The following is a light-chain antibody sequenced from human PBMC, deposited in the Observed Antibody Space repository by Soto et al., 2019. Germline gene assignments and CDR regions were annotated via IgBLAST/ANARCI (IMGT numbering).Light chain of an antibody. CDR2: EVA. J-gene: IGLJ1*01. V-gene: IGLV2-14*01. CDR1: SSDVGGYNY. CDR3: TSYTSTNTYV. Sequence: QSALTQPASVSGSPGQSITISCTGTSSDVGGYNYVSWYQQKPGKAPKLMIYEVANRPSGVSDRFSASKSGNTASLTISGLQAEDEADYYCTSYTSTNTYVFGTGTKLTVL.